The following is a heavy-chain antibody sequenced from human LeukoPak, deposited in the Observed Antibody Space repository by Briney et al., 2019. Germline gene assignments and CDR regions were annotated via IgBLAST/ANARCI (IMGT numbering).Heavy chain of an antibody. CDR2: ISYDGSNK. V-gene: IGHV3-30-3*01. J-gene: IGHJ5*02. Sequence: GGSLRLSCAASGFTFSSYAMHWVRQAPGKGLEWVAVISYDGSNKYYADSVKGRFTISRDNAKNSLYLQMNSLRAEDTAVYYCARDRFGEFWFDPWGQGTLVTVSS. CDR3: ARDRFGEFWFDP. CDR1: GFTFSSYA. D-gene: IGHD3-10*01.